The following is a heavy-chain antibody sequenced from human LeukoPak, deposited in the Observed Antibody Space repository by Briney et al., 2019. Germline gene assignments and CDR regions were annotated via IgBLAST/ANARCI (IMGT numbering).Heavy chain of an antibody. Sequence: PSETLSLTCAVYGGSFDGYYWNWIRQPPGKGLEWIGEINHSGITNYNPSLKSRVTISVDTSKNQFSLKLTSVTAADTAVYYCARGPTRSTTMVRGVKGWFDPWGQGTLVTVSS. CDR3: ARGPTRSTTMVRGVKGWFDP. J-gene: IGHJ5*02. V-gene: IGHV4-34*01. CDR2: INHSGIT. CDR1: GGSFDGYY. D-gene: IGHD3-10*01.